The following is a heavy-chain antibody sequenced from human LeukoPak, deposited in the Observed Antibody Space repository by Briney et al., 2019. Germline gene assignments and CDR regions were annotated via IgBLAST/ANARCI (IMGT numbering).Heavy chain of an antibody. CDR1: GGSFSGYY. Sequence: SETLSLTCAVYGGSFSGYYWSWSRQPPGTGLEWIGEINHSGSTNYNPSLKSRVTISVDTSKNQFSLKLSSVTAADTAVYYCASSYSLGYCSGGSCYPLYYFDYWGQGTLVTVSS. V-gene: IGHV4-34*01. CDR2: INHSGST. J-gene: IGHJ4*02. CDR3: ASSYSLGYCSGGSCYPLYYFDY. D-gene: IGHD2-15*01.